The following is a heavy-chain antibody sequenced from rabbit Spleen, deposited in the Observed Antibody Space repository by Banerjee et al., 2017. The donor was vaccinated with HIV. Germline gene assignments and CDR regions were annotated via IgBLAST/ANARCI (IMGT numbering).Heavy chain of an antibody. D-gene: IGHD8-1*01. CDR1: GFSFSSGYC. CDR2: IYTGDGNT. CDR3: ARDTGTSFSSYGMDL. V-gene: IGHV1S45*01. Sequence: QEQLVESGGGLVQPGASLTLTCTASGFSFSSGYCMCWVRQAPGKGLEWIGCIYTGDGNTYYATWAKGRFTISRTSSTTVTLQMTSLTVADTATYFCARDTGTSFSSYGMDLWGPGTLVTVS. J-gene: IGHJ6*01.